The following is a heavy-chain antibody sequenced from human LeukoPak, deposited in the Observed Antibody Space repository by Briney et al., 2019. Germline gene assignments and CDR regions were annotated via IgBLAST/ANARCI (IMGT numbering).Heavy chain of an antibody. CDR2: ISYDGSNK. D-gene: IGHD3-3*01. CDR3: ARGSIFGVANNYFDY. V-gene: IGHV3-30*03. Sequence: GRSLRLSCAASGFTFSSSGMHWVRQAPGKGLEWVAVISYDGSNKYYADSVKGRFTMSRDNSKNMLYLQMNSLRAEDTAVYYCARGSIFGVANNYFDYWGQGTLVTVSS. J-gene: IGHJ4*02. CDR1: GFTFSSSG.